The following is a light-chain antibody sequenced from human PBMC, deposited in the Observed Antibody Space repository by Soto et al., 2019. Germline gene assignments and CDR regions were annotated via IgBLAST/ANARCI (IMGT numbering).Light chain of an antibody. CDR2: DAS. CDR1: QSISSW. Sequence: DIQMTQSPSTLSASVGDRVTITCRASQSISSWLAWYQQKPGKAPKLLIYDASSLESGVPSRFSGSGSGTEFTLTIRSLQPDDFETYYCQQYYSYWTFGQGTKVEIK. V-gene: IGKV1-5*01. CDR3: QQYYSYWT. J-gene: IGKJ1*01.